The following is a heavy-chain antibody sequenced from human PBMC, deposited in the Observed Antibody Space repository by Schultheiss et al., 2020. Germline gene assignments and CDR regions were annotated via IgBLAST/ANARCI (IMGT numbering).Heavy chain of an antibody. J-gene: IGHJ3*02. V-gene: IGHV4-4*08. D-gene: IGHD2-15*01. CDR3: ARASRLPGAFDI. CDR2: IYTSGST. CDR1: GGSFSGNY. Sequence: SETLSLTCAVSGGSFSGNYWSWIRQPPGKGLEWIGRIYTSGSTNYNPSLKSRVTISVDTSKNQFSLKLSSVTAADTAVYYCARASRLPGAFDIWGQGTMVTVSS.